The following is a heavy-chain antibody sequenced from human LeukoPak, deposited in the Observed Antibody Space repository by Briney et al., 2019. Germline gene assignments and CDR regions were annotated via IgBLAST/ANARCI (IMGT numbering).Heavy chain of an antibody. CDR2: MSISGDRT. Sequence: GGSLSLSCAASGFTFSIYAMTWVRLARGKGLEGVSGMSISGDRTYNADSAKGRCSNSRDNSKNTLYLKMNNFRTEHAAEYSTALSAVGTSCCTPVDYWGQGTLVTVSS. D-gene: IGHD1-1*01. J-gene: IGHJ4*02. CDR3: ALSAVGTSCCTPVDY. CDR1: GFTFSIYA. V-gene: IGHV3-23*01.